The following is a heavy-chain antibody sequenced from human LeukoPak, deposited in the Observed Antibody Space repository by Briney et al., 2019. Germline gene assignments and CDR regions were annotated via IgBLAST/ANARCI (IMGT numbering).Heavy chain of an antibody. CDR2: SHYSGTT. CDR3: ATGRSIRYFDY. D-gene: IGHD3-9*01. V-gene: IGHV4-59*08. Sequence: SETLSLTCTVSGVSIFSYYWNWIRQPPGQGLEWIGYSHYSGTTNYNPSLKSRVSISIDTSKSQFSLKFTSATAADTAIYYCATGRSIRYFDYWGQGTLLSVSS. CDR1: GVSIFSYY. J-gene: IGHJ4*02.